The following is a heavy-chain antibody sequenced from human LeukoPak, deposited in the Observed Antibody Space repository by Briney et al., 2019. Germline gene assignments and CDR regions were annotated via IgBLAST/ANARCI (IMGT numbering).Heavy chain of an antibody. CDR2: IYYSGST. D-gene: IGHD1-26*01. Sequence: PSETLSLTCTVSGGFISSSSYYWGWIRQPPGKGLEWIGSIYYSGSTYYNPSLKSRVTISVDTSKNQFSLKLSSVTAADTAVYYCARDRNSGSRYPGWFDPWGQGTLVAVSS. V-gene: IGHV4-39*07. CDR3: ARDRNSGSRYPGWFDP. CDR1: GGFISSSSYY. J-gene: IGHJ5*02.